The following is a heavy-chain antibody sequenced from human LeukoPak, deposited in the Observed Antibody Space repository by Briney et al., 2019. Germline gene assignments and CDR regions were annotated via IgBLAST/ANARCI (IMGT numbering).Heavy chain of an antibody. Sequence: SETLSLTCTVSGGSISSSSYYWGWIRQPPGKGLEWIGSIYYSGSTYYNPSLKSRVTISVDTSKNQFSLKLSSVTAADTAVYYCASFRVTTVYFDYWGQGTLVTVSS. CDR3: ASFRVTTVYFDY. V-gene: IGHV4-39*01. J-gene: IGHJ4*02. D-gene: IGHD4-17*01. CDR2: IYYSGST. CDR1: GGSISSSSYY.